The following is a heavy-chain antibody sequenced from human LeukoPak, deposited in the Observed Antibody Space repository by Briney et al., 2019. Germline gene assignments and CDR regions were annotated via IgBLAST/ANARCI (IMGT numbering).Heavy chain of an antibody. D-gene: IGHD3-9*01. Sequence: QSGGSLRLSCAASGFIFDDYAMHWVRQAPGKGLEWVSGISWNSGSIGYADSVKGRFTISRDNAKNSLYLQMNSLRAEDTALYYCAKGRNYDILTGSMDVWGQGTTVTVSS. CDR2: ISWNSGSI. CDR1: GFIFDDYA. V-gene: IGHV3-9*01. J-gene: IGHJ6*02. CDR3: AKGRNYDILTGSMDV.